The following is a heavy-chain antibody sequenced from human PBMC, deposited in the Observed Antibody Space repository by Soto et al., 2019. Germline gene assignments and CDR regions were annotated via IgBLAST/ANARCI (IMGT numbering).Heavy chain of an antibody. CDR2: IYYSGST. J-gene: IGHJ4*02. V-gene: IGHV4-30-4*01. CDR1: GGSISSGDYY. CDR3: ASNSSGYTFYDY. D-gene: IGHD5-18*01. Sequence: QVQLQESGPGLVKPSQILSLTCTVSGGSISSGDYYWSWIRRPPGKGLEWIGYIYYSGSTYYNPSLKSRVTISVDTSKNQFSLKLSSVTAADTAVYYCASNSSGYTFYDYWGQGTLVTVSS.